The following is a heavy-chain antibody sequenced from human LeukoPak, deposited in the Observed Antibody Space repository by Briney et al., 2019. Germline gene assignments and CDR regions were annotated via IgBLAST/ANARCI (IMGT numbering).Heavy chain of an antibody. CDR3: ARDTGAGTSAADY. CDR1: GYTFTGYY. J-gene: IGHJ4*02. V-gene: IGHV1-2*02. D-gene: IGHD6-19*01. CDR2: INPNSGGT. Sequence: ASVKASCKASGYTFTGYYMHWVRQAPGQGLEWMGWINPNSGGTNYAQKFQGRVTMTRDTSISTAYMELSRLRSGDTAVYYCARDTGAGTSAADYWGQGTLVTVSS.